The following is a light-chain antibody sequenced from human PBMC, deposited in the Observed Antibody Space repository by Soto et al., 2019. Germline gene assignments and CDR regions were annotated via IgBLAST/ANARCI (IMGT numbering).Light chain of an antibody. CDR2: STN. V-gene: IGLV8-61*01. J-gene: IGLJ2*01. CDR3: VLYMGSGISV. CDR1: SGSVSTSYY. Sequence: QAVVTQEPSFSVSPGGTVTLTCGLSSGSVSTSYYPSWYHQTPGQAPRTLIYSTNTRSSGVPDRFSGSILGNKAALTITGAQADDESDYYCVLYMGSGISVFGGGTQLTVL.